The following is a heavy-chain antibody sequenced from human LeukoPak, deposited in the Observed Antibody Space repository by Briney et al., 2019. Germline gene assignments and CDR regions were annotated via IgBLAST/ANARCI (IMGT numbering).Heavy chain of an antibody. CDR1: GDSVSSYSAA. D-gene: IGHD3-10*01. CDR3: ARGIITMVRGVIYYYYGMDV. V-gene: IGHV6-1*01. Sequence: SQTLSLTCAISGDSVSSYSAAWNWIRQSPSRGLEWLGRTYYRSKWYNDYAVSVKSRITINPDTSKNQFSLQLNSVTPEDTAVYYCARGIITMVRGVIYYYYGMDVWGQGTTVTVSS. J-gene: IGHJ6*02. CDR2: TYYRSKWYN.